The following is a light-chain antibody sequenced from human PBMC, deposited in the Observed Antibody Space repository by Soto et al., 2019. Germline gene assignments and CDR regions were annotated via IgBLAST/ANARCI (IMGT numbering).Light chain of an antibody. J-gene: IGKJ1*01. CDR1: QSIDSD. V-gene: IGKV3-15*01. CDR3: QQYSHWRT. CDR2: GPS. Sequence: EIMMTQSPANVSVFPGERATLSCRASQSIDSDLAWYQQKPGHVPRLLIYGPSPRATGVPARFSGSVSGTEFTLTIISLQSDDFAVYYCQQYSHWRTFGPGTKVEIK.